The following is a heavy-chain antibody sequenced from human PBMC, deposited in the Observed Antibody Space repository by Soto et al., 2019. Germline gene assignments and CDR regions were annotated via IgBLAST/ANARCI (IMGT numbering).Heavy chain of an antibody. D-gene: IGHD3-9*01. CDR3: ANPYDILTGSEYFQH. Sequence: EVQLLDSGGGLVQPGGSLRLSCAASGFTFSSYAMSWVRQAPGKGLEWVSAISGSGGSTYYADSVKGRFTISRDNSKNTLYLQMNSLRAEDTAVYYCANPYDILTGSEYFQHWGQGTLVTVSS. V-gene: IGHV3-23*01. J-gene: IGHJ1*01. CDR2: ISGSGGST. CDR1: GFTFSSYA.